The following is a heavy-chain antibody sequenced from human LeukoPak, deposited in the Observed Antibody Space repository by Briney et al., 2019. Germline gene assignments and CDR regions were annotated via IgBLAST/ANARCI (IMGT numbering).Heavy chain of an antibody. CDR3: ARDPVRIAARPLFDY. Sequence: GGSLRLSCAASGFTFSSYAMHWVRQAPGKGLEWVAVISYDGSNKYYADSVKGRFTISRDNSKNTLYLQMNSLRAEDTAVYYCARDPVRIAARPLFDYWGQGTLVTVSS. CDR1: GFTFSSYA. D-gene: IGHD6-6*01. V-gene: IGHV3-30-3*01. CDR2: ISYDGSNK. J-gene: IGHJ4*02.